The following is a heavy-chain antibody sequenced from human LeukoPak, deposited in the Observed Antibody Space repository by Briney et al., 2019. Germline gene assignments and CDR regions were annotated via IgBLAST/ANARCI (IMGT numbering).Heavy chain of an antibody. Sequence: ASVKASCKASGYTFTGHYMHWVRQAPGQGLEWMGWISPSSGDTDYSQRFQGRVTMTRDTSISTAYMELSRLRSDDTAVYYCARAAIAVAGDYHYHYMDVWGKGTTVTVSS. D-gene: IGHD6-19*01. CDR3: ARAAIAVAGDYHYHYMDV. CDR1: GYTFTGHY. CDR2: ISPSSGDT. J-gene: IGHJ6*03. V-gene: IGHV1-2*02.